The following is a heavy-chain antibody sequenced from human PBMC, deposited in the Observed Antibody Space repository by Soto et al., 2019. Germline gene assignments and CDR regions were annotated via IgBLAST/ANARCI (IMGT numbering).Heavy chain of an antibody. J-gene: IGHJ6*02. V-gene: IGHV4-59*01. CDR2: ISYTGSA. D-gene: IGHD4-17*01. Sequence: LSLPCTVSGGSINYSYWTWIRQPPGKGLEWIGYISYTGSANYNASLKSRLTISVDTSENQFSLKLSSVTAADTALYYCARVNYGDYYYGMDVWGQGTTVTVSS. CDR1: GGSINYSY. CDR3: ARVNYGDYYYGMDV.